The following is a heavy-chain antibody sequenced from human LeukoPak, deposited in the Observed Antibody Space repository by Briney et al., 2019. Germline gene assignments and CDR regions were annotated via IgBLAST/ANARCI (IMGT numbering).Heavy chain of an antibody. CDR1: GYTFTGYY. V-gene: IGHV1-2*02. D-gene: IGHD2-21*01. Sequence: ASVKVSCKASGYTFTGYYMHWVRQAPGQGLEWMGWINPNSGGTNYAQKFQGRVTMTRDTSISTAYMELSRLRSDDTAVYYCARGPYSDYYYYYMDVWGKGTTVTISS. CDR2: INPNSGGT. CDR3: ARGPYSDYYYYYMDV. J-gene: IGHJ6*03.